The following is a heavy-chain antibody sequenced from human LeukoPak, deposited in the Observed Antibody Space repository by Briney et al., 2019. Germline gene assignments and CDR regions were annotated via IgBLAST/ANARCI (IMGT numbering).Heavy chain of an antibody. J-gene: IGHJ3*02. D-gene: IGHD3-9*01. CDR2: IYYSGST. CDR1: GGSISSGGYY. CDR3: ASADYDMTFDI. V-gene: IGHV4-31*03. Sequence: SETLSLTCTVSGGSISSGGYYWSWIRQHPGKGLEWIGYIYYSGSTDYNPSLKSRFTMSVDTSKNQFSLKLSSVTAADTAVYYCASADYDMTFDIWGQGTMVTVSS.